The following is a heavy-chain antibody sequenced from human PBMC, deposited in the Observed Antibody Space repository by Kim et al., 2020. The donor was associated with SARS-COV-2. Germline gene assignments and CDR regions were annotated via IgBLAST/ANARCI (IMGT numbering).Heavy chain of an antibody. CDR3: ARALAGSPDYAMDV. CDR2: ISGSGGST. V-gene: IGHV3-23*01. Sequence: GGSLRLSCTVSGFTFASYAMSWVRQAPGKGLEWVSSISGSGGSTYFPDSLKGRFTISRDNSKNTLYLRMISLRAADTAIYYCARALAGSPDYAMDVWGQG. CDR1: GFTFASYA. J-gene: IGHJ6*02. D-gene: IGHD3-10*01.